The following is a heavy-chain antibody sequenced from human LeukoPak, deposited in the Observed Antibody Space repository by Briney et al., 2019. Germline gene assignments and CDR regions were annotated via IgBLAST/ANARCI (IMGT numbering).Heavy chain of an antibody. CDR2: ISSSSYI. V-gene: IGHV3-21*01. CDR3: ARRPRNYYGSGSLWAYYYMDV. J-gene: IGHJ6*03. CDR1: GFTFSSYS. Sequence: PGGSLRLSCAASGFTFSSYSMNWVRQAPGKGLEWVSSISSSSYIYYADSVKGRFTISRDNAKNSPYLQMNSLRAEDTAVYYCARRPRNYYGSGSLWAYYYMDVWGKGTTVTISS. D-gene: IGHD3-10*01.